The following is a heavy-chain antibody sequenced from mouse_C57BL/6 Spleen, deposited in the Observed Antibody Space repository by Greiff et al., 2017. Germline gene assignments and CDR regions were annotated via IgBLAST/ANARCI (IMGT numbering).Heavy chain of an antibody. CDR1: GFTFSSYG. CDR2: ISSGGSYT. Sequence: EVQVVESGGDLVKPGGSLKLSCAASGFTFSSYGMSWVRQTPDKRLEWVATISSGGSYTYYPDSVKGRFTISRDNAKNTLYLQMSSLKSEDTAMYYCARELGTDGGKGTTLTVSS. CDR3: ARELGTD. D-gene: IGHD4-1*01. J-gene: IGHJ2*01. V-gene: IGHV5-6*01.